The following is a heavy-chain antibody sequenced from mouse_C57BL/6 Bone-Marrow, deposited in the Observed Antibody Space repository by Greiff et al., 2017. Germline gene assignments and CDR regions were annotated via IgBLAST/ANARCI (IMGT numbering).Heavy chain of an antibody. CDR2: ISDGGSYT. CDR1: GFTFSSYA. J-gene: IGHJ3*01. CDR3: ASEITTVVVPPRAY. Sequence: EVQGVESGGGLVKPGGSLKLSCAASGFTFSSYAMSWVRQTPEKRLEWVATISDGGSYTYYPDNVKGRFTISRDNAKNNLYLQMSHLKSEDTAMYYCASEITTVVVPPRAYWGQGTLGTVSA. V-gene: IGHV5-4*01. D-gene: IGHD1-1*01.